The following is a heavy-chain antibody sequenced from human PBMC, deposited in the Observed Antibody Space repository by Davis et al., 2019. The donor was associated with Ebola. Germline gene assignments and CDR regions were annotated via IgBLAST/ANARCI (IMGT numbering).Heavy chain of an antibody. CDR2: IHSDGSNT. V-gene: IGHV3-74*01. CDR3: ARDSEMYVSFDY. CDR1: GFTFSTYW. D-gene: IGHD5-24*01. Sequence: PGGSLRLSCAASGFTFSTYWMHWVRQPPGKGLVWVSRIHSDGSNTTYADSVKGRFTISRDNSKNTLFLQMSSLRAEDTAVYYCARDSEMYVSFDYWGRGTLVTVSS. J-gene: IGHJ4*02.